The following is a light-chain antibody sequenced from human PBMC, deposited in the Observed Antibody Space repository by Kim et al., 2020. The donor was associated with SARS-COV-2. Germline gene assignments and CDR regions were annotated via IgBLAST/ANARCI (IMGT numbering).Light chain of an antibody. V-gene: IGLV2-23*01. CDR2: GDN. CDR3: CSYAKGGTWV. Sequence: QSALTQPASVSGSPGQSITMSCSGTNNDVGSHDLVSWYQHHPGTAPKLVIYGDNPRPSGVSSRFSGSKSGNTSSLTSSGLEPEDEADYYCCSYAKGGTWVFGGGTKLTVL. CDR1: NNDVGSHDL. J-gene: IGLJ3*02.